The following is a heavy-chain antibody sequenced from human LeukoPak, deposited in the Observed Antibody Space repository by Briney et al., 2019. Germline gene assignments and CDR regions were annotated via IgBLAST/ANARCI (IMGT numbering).Heavy chain of an antibody. CDR3: ARDIVVVPAAIPSNWFDP. Sequence: SETLSLTCAVYGGSFSGYYWSWIRQPPGKGLEWIVEINHSGSTNYNPSLKSRVTISVDTSKNQFSLKLSSVTAADTAVYYCARDIVVVPAAIPSNWFDPWGQGTLVTVSS. J-gene: IGHJ5*02. V-gene: IGHV4-34*01. CDR2: INHSGST. CDR1: GGSFSGYY. D-gene: IGHD2-2*01.